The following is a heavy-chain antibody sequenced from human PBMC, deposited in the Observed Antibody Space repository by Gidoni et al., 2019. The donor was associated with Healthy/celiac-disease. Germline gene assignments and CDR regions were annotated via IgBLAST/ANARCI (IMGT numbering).Heavy chain of an antibody. V-gene: IGHV4-39*01. D-gene: IGHD1-26*01. CDR2: IYYSGST. J-gene: IGHJ4*02. CDR1: GGSISSSSYY. CDR3: ARNSGSYFGFDY. Sequence: QLQLQESGPGLVKPSETLSLTCTVSGGSISSSSYYWGWIRQPPGKGLEWIGSIYYSGSTYYNPSLKSRVTISVDTSKNQFSLKLSSVTAADTAVYYCARNSGSYFGFDYWGQGTLVTVSS.